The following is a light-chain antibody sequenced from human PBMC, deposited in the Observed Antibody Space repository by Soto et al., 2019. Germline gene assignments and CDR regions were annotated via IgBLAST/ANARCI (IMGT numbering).Light chain of an antibody. Sequence: EIVWTQSPGTLYLSPGESATLSCRASQSFTRNYLAWYLQKRGQAPRLLIYVASTRATGIPDRFSGSGSGTDFTLTISRLEPEDFAVFYCQHYGSSTGYTFGQGTNLEIK. CDR2: VAS. V-gene: IGKV3-20*01. J-gene: IGKJ2*01. CDR3: QHYGSSTGYT. CDR1: QSFTRNY.